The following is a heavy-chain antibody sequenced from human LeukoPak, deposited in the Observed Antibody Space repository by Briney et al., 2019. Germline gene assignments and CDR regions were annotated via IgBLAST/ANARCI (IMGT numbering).Heavy chain of an antibody. D-gene: IGHD1-26*01. J-gene: IGHJ4*02. CDR3: ARVGGSYDSY. V-gene: IGHV3-48*01. Sequence: GGSLRLSCAASGFTFSSYWMHWVRQAPGKGLEWVSYISSSSSTIYCADSVKGRFTISRDNAKNSLYLQMNSLRAEDTAVYYCARVGGSYDSYWGQGTLVTVSS. CDR2: ISSSSSTI. CDR1: GFTFSSYW.